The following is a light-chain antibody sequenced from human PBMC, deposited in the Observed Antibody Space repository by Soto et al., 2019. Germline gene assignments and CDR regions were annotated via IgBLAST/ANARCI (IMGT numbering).Light chain of an antibody. CDR1: QDVSNY. CDR2: AAS. J-gene: IGKJ4*01. Sequence: DIQMTQSPSSLSASVGDRVTITCQASQDVSNYLSWYQQKPGKAPKLLIYAASNLETGVPLRFSGSGSGTHFTFTVSSLQPEDIATYYCQQYDNLPFTFGGGSNVEIK. CDR3: QQYDNLPFT. V-gene: IGKV1-33*01.